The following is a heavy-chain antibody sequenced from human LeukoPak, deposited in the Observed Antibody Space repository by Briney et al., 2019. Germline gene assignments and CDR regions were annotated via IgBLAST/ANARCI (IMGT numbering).Heavy chain of an antibody. Sequence: PSETLSLTCTVSGYSIRSDYYWGWIRQPPGKGLEWIGSIYHSGSTYYNPSLKSRVTISVDTSKNQFSLKLSSVTAADTAVYYCARGVSGSGSWFVWGKGTTVTISS. CDR3: ARGVSGSGSWFV. J-gene: IGHJ6*04. V-gene: IGHV4-38-2*02. D-gene: IGHD3-10*01. CDR1: GYSIRSDYY. CDR2: IYHSGST.